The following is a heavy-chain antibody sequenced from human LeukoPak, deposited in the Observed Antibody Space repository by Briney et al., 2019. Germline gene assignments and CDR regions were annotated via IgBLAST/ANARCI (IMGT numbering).Heavy chain of an antibody. J-gene: IGHJ4*02. V-gene: IGHV4-39*07. Sequence: SETLSLTCTVSGGSISSSSYYWGWIRQPPGKGLEWIGSIYYSGSTYYNPSLKSRVTISVDTSKNQFSLKLSSVTAADTAVYYCARVGYDSSGYWPFDYWGQGTLVTVSS. CDR2: IYYSGST. CDR1: GGSISSSSYY. CDR3: ARVGYDSSGYWPFDY. D-gene: IGHD3-22*01.